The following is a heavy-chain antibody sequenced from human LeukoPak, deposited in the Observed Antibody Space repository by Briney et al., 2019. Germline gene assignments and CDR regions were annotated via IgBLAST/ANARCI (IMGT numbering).Heavy chain of an antibody. D-gene: IGHD5-18*01. CDR3: ATGIQLSPTASFYFDY. CDR1: GYTLSKLS. J-gene: IGHJ4*02. CDR2: FAPGDGET. V-gene: IGHV1-24*01. Sequence: ASVKVSCKVSGYTLSKLSMHWVRQAPGKGLEWMGAFAPGDGETIYAQRFQGRVTVTEDTPTDTANMELSSLRSEDTAVYYCATGIQLSPTASFYFDYWGQGTLVTVSS.